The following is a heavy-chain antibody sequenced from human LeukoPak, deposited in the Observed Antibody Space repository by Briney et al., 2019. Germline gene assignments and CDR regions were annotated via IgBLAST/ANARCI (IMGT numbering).Heavy chain of an antibody. CDR2: ISAYNGNT. CDR3: ARLYGSGSTNWFDP. V-gene: IGHV1-18*01. CDR1: GYTFTSYV. J-gene: IGHJ5*02. D-gene: IGHD3-10*01. Sequence: ASVKVSCKASGYTFTSYVISWVRQAPGQGLEWMGWISAYNGNTNYAQKLQGRVTMTTDTSTSTAYMELRSLRSDDTAVYYCARLYGSGSTNWFDPWGQGTLVTVSS.